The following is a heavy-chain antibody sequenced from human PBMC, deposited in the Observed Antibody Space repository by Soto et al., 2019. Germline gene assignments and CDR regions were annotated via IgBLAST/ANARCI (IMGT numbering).Heavy chain of an antibody. CDR3: ARGPNWNARYYYYGMDV. CDR2: IVPIYGIP. V-gene: IGHV1-69*13. J-gene: IGHJ6*02. D-gene: IGHD1-1*01. CDR1: GGTFNTHA. Sequence: GASVKVSCKTSGGTFNTHAISWVRQAPGHGFEWMGGIVPIYGIPSHAQKFQGRVTITAGEPTTTVYMELSSLRSDDTAVYYCARGPNWNARYYYYGMDVWGQGTTVTVSS.